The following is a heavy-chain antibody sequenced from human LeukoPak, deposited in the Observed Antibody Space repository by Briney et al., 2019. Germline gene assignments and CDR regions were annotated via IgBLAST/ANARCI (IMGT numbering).Heavy chain of an antibody. CDR3: ATGGAGIAASP. D-gene: IGHD6-13*01. Sequence: SETLSLTYTVSGGSISSYYWSWIRQPPGKGLEWSGYIYYSGSPNYNPSLKGRVTISLDTSTNQFSLKLSSVTAADTAVYYCATGGAGIAASPWGQGTLVTVSS. V-gene: IGHV4-59*01. CDR2: IYYSGSP. J-gene: IGHJ3*01. CDR1: GGSISSYY.